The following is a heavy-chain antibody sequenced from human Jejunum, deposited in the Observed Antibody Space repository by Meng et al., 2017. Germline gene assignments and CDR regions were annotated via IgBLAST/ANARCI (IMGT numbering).Heavy chain of an antibody. D-gene: IGHD3-16*01. Sequence: QVQLVPSGAEVKKPGASVKVSCKASGYNFADYQVYWVRQAPGQGLEWMGRITPKSGGALYTHRFQGRVAMTRDTSINTAYMELSSLTSDDTAVCYCACDQTAPYTGFNYWGQGTLVTVSS. CDR2: ITPKSGGA. J-gene: IGHJ4*02. V-gene: IGHV1-2*06. CDR3: ACDQTAPYTGFNY. CDR1: GYNFADYQ.